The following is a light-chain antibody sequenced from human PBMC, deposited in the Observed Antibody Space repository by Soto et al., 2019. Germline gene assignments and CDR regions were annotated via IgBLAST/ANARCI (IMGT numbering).Light chain of an antibody. Sequence: ALTQPASVSGSPGQSITISCTGTSSDVGTYNLVSWYQQHPGKAPKLIIYEGSKRPSGVSNRLSGSKSGNTASLTISGLQAEDEADYYCCSYAGSRTLVFGGGTKLTVL. CDR2: EGS. J-gene: IGLJ2*01. V-gene: IGLV2-23*01. CDR1: SSDVGTYNL. CDR3: CSYAGSRTLV.